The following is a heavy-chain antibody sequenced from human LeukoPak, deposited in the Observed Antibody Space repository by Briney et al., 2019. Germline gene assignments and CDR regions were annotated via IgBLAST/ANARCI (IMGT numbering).Heavy chain of an antibody. CDR3: ARRWCSSTSCQFDY. CDR2: IKPSDGST. CDR1: GYTFTSYY. D-gene: IGHD2-2*01. V-gene: IGHV1-46*01. Sequence: GASVKVSCKASGYTFTSYYMHWVRQAPGQGLEWMGIIKPSDGSTSYAQNFQGRVTMTRDTSTSTVYMELSSPRSDDTAVYYCARRWCSSTSCQFDYWGQGTLVTVSS. J-gene: IGHJ4*02.